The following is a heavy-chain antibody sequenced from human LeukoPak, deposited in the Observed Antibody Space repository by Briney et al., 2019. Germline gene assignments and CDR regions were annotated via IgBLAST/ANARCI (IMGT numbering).Heavy chain of an antibody. CDR2: IRYDGSNK. J-gene: IGHJ4*02. D-gene: IGHD2-15*01. CDR1: GFTFSSYG. V-gene: IGHV3-30*02. Sequence: GGSLRLPCAASGFTFSSYGMHWVRQAPGKGLEWVAFIRYDGSNKYYADPVKGRFTISRDNFKNTLYVQMNSLRAEDTAVYYCAKEFIVVVVADKWGQGALVTVSS. CDR3: AKEFIVVVVADK.